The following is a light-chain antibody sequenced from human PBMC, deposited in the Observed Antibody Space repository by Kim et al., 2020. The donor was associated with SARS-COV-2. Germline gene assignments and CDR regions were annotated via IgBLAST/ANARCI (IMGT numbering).Light chain of an antibody. CDR1: SSDVGGYNY. J-gene: IGLJ1*01. CDR2: EVS. CDR3: SSYVGTNTYV. Sequence: GPSVPISCTGTSSDVGGYNYVFWYQHHPGKAPKLIIYEVSLRPFGVPDRFSGSKSGNTASLTVSGLQAEDETDYYCSSYVGTNTYVFGTGTKVTVL. V-gene: IGLV2-8*01.